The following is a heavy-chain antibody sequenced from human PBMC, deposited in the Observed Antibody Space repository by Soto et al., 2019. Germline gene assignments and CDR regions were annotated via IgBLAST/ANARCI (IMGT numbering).Heavy chain of an antibody. Sequence: SGPTLVNPTQTLTLTCTLSGVSLSTSGVGLGWIRQTPGKALEWLALVYWNDDKHYRPSLKSRLTITKDTSKNQAILTMTNMDPVDTATYYCARGLATLPVFAFDIWGQGTEVTVSS. CDR3: ARGLATLPVFAFDI. CDR2: VYWNDDK. V-gene: IGHV2-5*01. CDR1: GVSLSTSGVG. J-gene: IGHJ3*02. D-gene: IGHD1-1*01.